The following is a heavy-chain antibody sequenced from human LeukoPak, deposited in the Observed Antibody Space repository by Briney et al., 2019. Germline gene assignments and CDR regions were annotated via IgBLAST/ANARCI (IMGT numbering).Heavy chain of an antibody. V-gene: IGHV4-59*01. D-gene: IGHD3-10*01. CDR1: GGSISSYY. CDR2: IYYSGST. CDR3: ARDHYYGSERGGFDY. Sequence: PSETLSLTCTVSGGSISSYYWSWIRQPPGKGLEWIGYIYYSGSTNYNPSLKSRVTISVDTSKNQFSLKLSSVTAADTAVYYCARDHYYGSERGGFDYWDQGTLVTVSS. J-gene: IGHJ4*02.